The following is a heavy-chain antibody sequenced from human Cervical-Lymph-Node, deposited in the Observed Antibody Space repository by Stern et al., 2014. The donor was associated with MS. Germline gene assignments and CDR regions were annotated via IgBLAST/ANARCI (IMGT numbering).Heavy chain of an antibody. V-gene: IGHV3-30-3*01. CDR2: VSYDGDNK. CDR1: GVTLTNYA. J-gene: IGHJ4*02. CDR3: ARGGTNGWCGSSYLDY. D-gene: IGHD6-19*01. Sequence: VQLVESGGGVVQPGRSLRLSCEASGVTLTNYALNWVRQAPGKGLEWVAFVSYDGDNKDYADYGKGRLHISRDNSKNTVFLQMDSLRPEDTARYFCARGGTNGWCGSSYLDYWGQGTLVTVSS.